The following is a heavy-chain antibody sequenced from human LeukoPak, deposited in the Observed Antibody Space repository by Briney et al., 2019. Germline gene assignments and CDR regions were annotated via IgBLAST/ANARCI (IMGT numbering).Heavy chain of an antibody. CDR3: ARVLYSSSWIRGDYYYYMDV. CDR2: MYHSGST. Sequence: PSETLSLTCTVSGYSISSGYDWGWIRQPPGKGLEWIGSMYHSGSTNYNPSLKSRVTISVDTSKSQFSLKLSSVTAADTAVYYCARVLYSSSWIRGDYYYYMDVWGKGTTVTVSS. CDR1: GYSISSGYD. V-gene: IGHV4-38-2*02. J-gene: IGHJ6*03. D-gene: IGHD6-13*01.